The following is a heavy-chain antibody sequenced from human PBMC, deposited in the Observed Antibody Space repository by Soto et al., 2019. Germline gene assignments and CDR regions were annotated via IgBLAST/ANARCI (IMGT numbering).Heavy chain of an antibody. Sequence: EVQLLESGGGLVQPGRSLRLSCAASGFTFSSYARSWVRQAPGKGLEWVSAISGSGGTTYYAASVKGRFTISRDNSKNTLFLQMNSLRAEDTAVYYCAKFFVETGGSSGWPWTFHYWGQGTLVSVSS. J-gene: IGHJ4*02. CDR1: GFTFSSYA. CDR2: ISGSGGTT. D-gene: IGHD6-25*01. CDR3: AKFFVETGGSSGWPWTFHY. V-gene: IGHV3-23*01.